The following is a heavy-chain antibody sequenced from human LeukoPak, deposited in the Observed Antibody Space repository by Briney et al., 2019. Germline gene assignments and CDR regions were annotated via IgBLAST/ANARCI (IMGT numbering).Heavy chain of an antibody. CDR3: ARSRVAAVSSYYFDY. J-gene: IGHJ4*02. CDR2: IYHSGST. CDR1: GGSISSSNW. D-gene: IGHD6-19*01. Sequence: PSGTLSLTCAVSGGSISSSNWWSWVRQPPGKGLEWIGEIYHSGSTNYNPSLKSRVTISVDKSRDQFSLKLRSVTAADTAIYYCARSRVAAVSSYYFDYWGQGTLVTVFS. V-gene: IGHV4-4*02.